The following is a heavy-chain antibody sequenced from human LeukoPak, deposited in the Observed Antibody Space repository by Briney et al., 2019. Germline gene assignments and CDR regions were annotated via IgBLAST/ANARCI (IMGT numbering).Heavy chain of an antibody. J-gene: IGHJ6*04. Sequence: PGRSLRLSCAASGFTFSSYGMHWVRQAPGKGLEWVAVISYDGSNKYYADSVKGRFTISRDNSKNTLYPQMNSLRAEDTAVYYCAKDIYGSGSSDVYYGMDVWGKGTTVTVSS. V-gene: IGHV3-30*18. CDR3: AKDIYGSGSSDVYYGMDV. CDR1: GFTFSSYG. D-gene: IGHD3-10*01. CDR2: ISYDGSNK.